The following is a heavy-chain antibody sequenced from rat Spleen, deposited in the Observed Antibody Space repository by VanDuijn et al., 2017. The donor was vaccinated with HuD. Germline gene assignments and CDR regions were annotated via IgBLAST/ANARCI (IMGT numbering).Heavy chain of an antibody. V-gene: IGHV5-20*01. Sequence: EVQLVESGGGLVQPGRSLKLSCAASGFTFSSYDMAWVRQAPTKGLEWVAYISYDGGSTYYRDSVKGRFTISRDNAKSTLYLQMDSLRSEDTATYYCTRHGDYGYPWFAYWGQGTLVTVSS. CDR1: GFTFSSYD. J-gene: IGHJ3*01. CDR3: TRHGDYGYPWFAY. CDR2: ISYDGGST. D-gene: IGHD1-7*01.